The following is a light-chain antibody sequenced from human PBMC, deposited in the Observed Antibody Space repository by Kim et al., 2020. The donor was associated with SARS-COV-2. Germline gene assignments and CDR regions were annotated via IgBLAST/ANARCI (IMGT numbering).Light chain of an antibody. CDR3: QQSYNWPPLT. CDR2: DAT. J-gene: IGKJ1*01. V-gene: IGKV3-15*01. CDR1: QNIKNK. Sequence: SPGERATLSCRASQNIKNKLVWYQQKPGQAPRLLIYDATTRATDIPARFIGSGSETDFTLTISSLQSEDFAVYFWQQSYNWPPLTFGQGTKVDIK.